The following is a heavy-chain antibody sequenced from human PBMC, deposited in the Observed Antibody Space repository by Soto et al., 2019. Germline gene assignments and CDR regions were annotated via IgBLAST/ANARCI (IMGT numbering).Heavy chain of an antibody. J-gene: IGHJ5*02. V-gene: IGHV1-69*01. CDR2: IIPIFGTA. Sequence: QVQLVQSGAEVKKPGSSVKVSCKASGGTFSSYAISWVRQAPGQGLEWMGGIIPIFGTANYAQKFLGRVTITADESTSTAYMELSSLRSEDTAVYYCASSPGVNVPAAKVGPWFDPWGQGTLVTVSS. D-gene: IGHD2-2*01. CDR1: GGTFSSYA. CDR3: ASSPGVNVPAAKVGPWFDP.